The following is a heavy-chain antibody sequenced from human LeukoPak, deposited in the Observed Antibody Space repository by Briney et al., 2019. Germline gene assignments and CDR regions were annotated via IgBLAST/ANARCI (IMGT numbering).Heavy chain of an antibody. J-gene: IGHJ6*03. CDR2: IIPIFGTA. CDR3: ASTLSIAARPGYYYYMDV. V-gene: IGHV1-69*05. D-gene: IGHD6-6*01. CDR1: GGTFSSYA. Sequence: GASVKVSCKASGGTFSSYAISWVRQAPGQGLEWMGGIIPIFGTANYAQKFQGRVTITTDESTSTAYMELSSLRSEDTAVYYCASTLSIAARPGYYYYMDVWGKGTTVTVSS.